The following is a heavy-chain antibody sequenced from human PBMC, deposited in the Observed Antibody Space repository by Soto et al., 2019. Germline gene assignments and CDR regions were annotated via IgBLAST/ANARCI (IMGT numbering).Heavy chain of an antibody. Sequence: VASVKVSCKASGYNFYNNGINWVRQATGQGLEWMGWMNPNDGTTGFAQKFQGRLTLTRDTSITTAYMELTSLISEDTAVYYCSNAGDTGAWISHWGEGAPVTVYS. D-gene: IGHD2-2*03. CDR3: SNAGDTGAWISH. CDR2: MNPNDGTT. V-gene: IGHV1-8*01. J-gene: IGHJ4*02. CDR1: GYNFYNNG.